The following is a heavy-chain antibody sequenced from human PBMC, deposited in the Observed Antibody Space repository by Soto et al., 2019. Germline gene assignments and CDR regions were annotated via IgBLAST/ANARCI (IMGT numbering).Heavy chain of an antibody. CDR1: GYTFTSYG. V-gene: IGHV1-18*01. D-gene: IGHD5-18*01. CDR3: ARCSWIQLWTPSDYYYGMDV. CDR2: ISAYNGNT. Sequence: RASVKVSCKASGYTFTSYGISWVRQAPGQGLEWMGWISAYNGNTNYAQKLRGRVTMTTDTSTSTAYMELRSLRSDDTAVYYCARCSWIQLWTPSDYYYGMDVWGQGTTVTVSS. J-gene: IGHJ6*02.